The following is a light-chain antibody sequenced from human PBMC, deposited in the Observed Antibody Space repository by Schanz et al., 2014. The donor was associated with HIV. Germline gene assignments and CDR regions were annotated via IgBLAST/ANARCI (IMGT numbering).Light chain of an antibody. J-gene: IGLJ2*01. Sequence: QLVLTQSPSASASLGASVKLTCTLSSGHSTYAIAWHQQQPEKGPRFLMNLNSDGSHNKGDGIPDRFSGSRSGAERYLTISSLQSEDEADYYCQTWGTGIVVFGGGTKLTVL. V-gene: IGLV4-69*01. CDR3: QTWGTGIVV. CDR1: SGHSTYA. CDR2: LNSDGSH.